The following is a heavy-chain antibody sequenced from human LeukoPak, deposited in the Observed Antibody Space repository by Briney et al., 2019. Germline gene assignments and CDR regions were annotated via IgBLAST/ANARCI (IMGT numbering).Heavy chain of an antibody. CDR2: NSYSGNT. Sequence: PSETLSLTCTVSGGSISSYYWSWIRQPPGKGLEWIGYNSYSGNTKYNPSLRSRVTISVDTSKNQFSLKLSSVTAADTAVYYCARYLAAGYFDLWGRGTLDTVSS. V-gene: IGHV4-59*08. CDR1: GGSISSYY. J-gene: IGHJ2*01. D-gene: IGHD6-25*01. CDR3: ARYLAAGYFDL.